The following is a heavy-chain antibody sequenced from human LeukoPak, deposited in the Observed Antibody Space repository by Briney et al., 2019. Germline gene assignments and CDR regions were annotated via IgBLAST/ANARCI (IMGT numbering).Heavy chain of an antibody. CDR2: IYYSGST. Sequence: NPSETLSLTCTVSGGSISISSYYWGWIRQPPGKGLEWIGSIYYSGSTYYNPSLKSRVTISVDTSKNQFSLTASAVTAAYTAVYCCARPAVAGFDYWGQGTLVTVSS. V-gene: IGHV4-39*01. J-gene: IGHJ4*02. CDR1: GGSISISSYY. D-gene: IGHD6-19*01. CDR3: ARPAVAGFDY.